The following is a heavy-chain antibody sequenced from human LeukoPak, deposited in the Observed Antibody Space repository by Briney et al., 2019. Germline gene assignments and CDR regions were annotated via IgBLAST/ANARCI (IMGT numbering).Heavy chain of an antibody. V-gene: IGHV4-38-2*02. CDR2: IYYSGST. Sequence: PSETLSLTCSVSGYSISSGYYWDWIRQPPGKGLEWIGYIYYSGSTNYNPSLKSRVTISVDTSKNQFSLKLSSVTAADTAVYYCASLRGPAAQGYYYYGMDVWGQGTTVTVSS. CDR1: GYSISSGYY. CDR3: ASLRGPAAQGYYYYGMDV. J-gene: IGHJ6*02. D-gene: IGHD2-2*01.